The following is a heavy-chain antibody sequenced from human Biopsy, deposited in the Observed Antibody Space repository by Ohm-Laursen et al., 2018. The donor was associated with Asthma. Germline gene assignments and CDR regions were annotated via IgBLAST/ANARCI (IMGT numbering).Heavy chain of an antibody. CDR1: GFTFRRYW. J-gene: IGHJ4*02. CDR3: ARRARHGDYDFDY. D-gene: IGHD4-17*01. V-gene: IGHV3-74*01. CDR2: INDDGTST. Sequence: SLRLSCTASGFTFRRYWMHWVRHAPGKGLVWVSRINDDGTSTTYADSVTGRFTISRDNSKNTLYLQMNSLRAEDTAVYYCARRARHGDYDFDYWGQGTLATVSS.